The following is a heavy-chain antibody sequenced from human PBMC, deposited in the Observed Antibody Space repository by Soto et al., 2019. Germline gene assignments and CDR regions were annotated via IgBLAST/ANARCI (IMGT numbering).Heavy chain of an antibody. CDR1: GFSLSADGVG. D-gene: IGHD2-2*01. CDR3: AHAYGGTSWPNDAVDV. J-gene: IGHJ3*01. CDR2: IYWDDDQ. Sequence: QITLKESGPTLVKPTQTLTLTCTFSGFSLSADGVGVGWIRQPPGKALEWLALIYWDDDQRYSPSLKTRLTITKDTAKNQVVLTMTNMDPVDTATYYCAHAYGGTSWPNDAVDVWGQGTVVTVSS. V-gene: IGHV2-5*02.